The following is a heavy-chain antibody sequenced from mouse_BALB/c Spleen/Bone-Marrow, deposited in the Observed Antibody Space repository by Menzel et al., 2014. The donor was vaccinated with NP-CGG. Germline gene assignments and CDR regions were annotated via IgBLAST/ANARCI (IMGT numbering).Heavy chain of an antibody. CDR3: ARYGGRYYAMDY. CDR1: GFNINDTY. J-gene: IGHJ4*01. Sequence: EVQLQQSGAELVQPGASVKLSCTASGFNINDTYMPWVKQRPEQGLEWIGWIDPANGNTNYDSRFQGNATITAYTSSNTAYLQLSSLTSEDTAVYYCARYGGRYYAMDYWGQGTSVTVST. V-gene: IGHV14-3*02. CDR2: IDPANGNT. D-gene: IGHD1-1*01.